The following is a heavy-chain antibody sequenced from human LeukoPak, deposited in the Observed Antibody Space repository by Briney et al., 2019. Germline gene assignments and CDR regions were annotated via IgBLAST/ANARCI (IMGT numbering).Heavy chain of an antibody. Sequence: GGSLRLSCAASGFTFSNYWMHWVRQAPGKGLVWVSRINSDGINTSYADSVKGRFTISRDNAKNSLYLQMNSLRAEDTAVYYCARMEGIAAAGTGGYYMDVWGKGTTVTVSS. CDR2: INSDGINT. D-gene: IGHD6-13*01. J-gene: IGHJ6*03. CDR1: GFTFSNYW. CDR3: ARMEGIAAAGTGGYYMDV. V-gene: IGHV3-74*01.